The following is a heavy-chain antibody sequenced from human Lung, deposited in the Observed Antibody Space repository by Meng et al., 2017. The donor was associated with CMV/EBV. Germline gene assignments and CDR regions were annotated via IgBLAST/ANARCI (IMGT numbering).Heavy chain of an antibody. D-gene: IGHD2-21*01. J-gene: IGHJ4*02. CDR2: IFLDGKT. V-gene: IGHV3-66*01. CDR3: VADSITSPNLDF. Sequence: EVQLVESGVGLVQPGGSLRLSCAASGYSVSGKYMSWVRQAPGKGLEWISIIFLDGKTYYVDSVRGRFVISRDNSKNIMDLQMNSLRVEDTAVYYCVADSITSPNLDFWGRGTLVTVS. CDR1: GYSVSGKY.